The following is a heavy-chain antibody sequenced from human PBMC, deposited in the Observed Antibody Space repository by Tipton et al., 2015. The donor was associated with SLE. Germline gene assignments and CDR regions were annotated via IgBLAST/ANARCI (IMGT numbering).Heavy chain of an antibody. J-gene: IGHJ4*02. CDR1: GESFSGYF. D-gene: IGHD3-22*01. V-gene: IGHV4-34*01. CDR2: VYYTGRT. CDR3: ASSALGGNDYDSSGYYYGIDF. Sequence: TLSLTCAVYGESFSGYFWSWIRQPPGRGLEWIGSVYYTGRTYYSPSLKSRLTLSIDTSKNQFSLRLNSVTAADTAVYYCASSALGGNDYDSSGYYYGIDFWGQGSLVTVSS.